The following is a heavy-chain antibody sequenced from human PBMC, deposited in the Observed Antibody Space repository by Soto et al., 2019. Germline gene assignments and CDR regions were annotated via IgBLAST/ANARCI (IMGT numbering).Heavy chain of an antibody. D-gene: IGHD4-17*01. Sequence: SETLSLTCAVYGGSFSGYYWTWIRQPPGTGLEWIGEINHSGSTNYNPSLKSRVTISVDTSKNQFSLKLSSVTAADTAVYYCVKGYGGNPYYFDYWGQGTLVTVSS. CDR3: VKGYGGNPYYFDY. CDR1: GGSFSGYY. V-gene: IGHV4-34*01. J-gene: IGHJ4*02. CDR2: INHSGST.